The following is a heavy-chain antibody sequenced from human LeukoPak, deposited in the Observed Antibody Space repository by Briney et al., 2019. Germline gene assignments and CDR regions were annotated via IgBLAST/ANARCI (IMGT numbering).Heavy chain of an antibody. CDR2: ISSSGSTI. Sequence: GGSLRLSCAASGFTFSSYEMNWVRQAPGKGLEWLSYISSSGSTIYYADSVKGRFTISRDNANNSLYLQMNSLRAEDTAVYYCARGFRARTLSYYFDYWGQGTLVTVSS. CDR3: ARGFRARTLSYYFDY. J-gene: IGHJ4*02. CDR1: GFTFSSYE. V-gene: IGHV3-48*03. D-gene: IGHD3-10*01.